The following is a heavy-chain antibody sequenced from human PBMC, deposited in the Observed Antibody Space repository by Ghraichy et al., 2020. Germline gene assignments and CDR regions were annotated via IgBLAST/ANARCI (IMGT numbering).Heavy chain of an antibody. Sequence: SVKVSCKASGGTFSSYAISWVRQAPGQGLEWMGGIIPIFGTANYAQKFQGRVTITADESTSTAYMELSSLRSEDTAVYYCARGRHIVVVTATKFYGMDVWGQGTTVTVSS. CDR3: ARGRHIVVVTATKFYGMDV. J-gene: IGHJ6*02. CDR1: GGTFSSYA. CDR2: IIPIFGTA. D-gene: IGHD2-21*02. V-gene: IGHV1-69*13.